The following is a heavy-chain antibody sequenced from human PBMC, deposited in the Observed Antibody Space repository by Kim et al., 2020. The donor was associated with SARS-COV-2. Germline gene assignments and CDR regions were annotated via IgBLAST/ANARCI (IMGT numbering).Heavy chain of an antibody. CDR2: ISWNSGSI. Sequence: GGSLRLSCAASGFTFGDYAMHWVRQAAGKGLEWVSGISWNSGSIGYADSVKGRFTISRDNAKNSLYLQMNSLRAEDTALYYCAKDKSMTTEYYYYGMDARGPGTPVTVSS. CDR1: GFTFGDYA. V-gene: IGHV3-9*01. CDR3: AKDKSMTTEYYYYGMDA. J-gene: IGHJ6*01. D-gene: IGHD4-4*01.